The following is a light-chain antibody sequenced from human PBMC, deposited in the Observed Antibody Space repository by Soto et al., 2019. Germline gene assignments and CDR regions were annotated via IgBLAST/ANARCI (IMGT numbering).Light chain of an antibody. CDR1: SSDVGSYNL. CDR3: CSYAGSSTDVV. Sequence: QSALTQPAYVSGSRGQSITISCTGTSSDVGSYNLVSWYQQHPGKAPKLMIYEGSKRPSGVSNRFSGSKSGNTASLTISGLQAEDEADYYCCSYAGSSTDVVFGGGTKLTAL. J-gene: IGLJ2*01. CDR2: EGS. V-gene: IGLV2-23*01.